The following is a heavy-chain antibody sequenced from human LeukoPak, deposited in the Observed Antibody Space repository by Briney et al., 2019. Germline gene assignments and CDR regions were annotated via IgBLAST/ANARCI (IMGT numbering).Heavy chain of an antibody. D-gene: IGHD6-13*01. V-gene: IGHV3-23*01. J-gene: IGHJ3*02. Sequence: GGSLRLSCAASGFTVSSNYMSWVRQAPGKGLEWVSAISGSGGSTYYADSVKGRFTISRDNSKNTLYLQMNSLRAEDTAVYYCAKGLGYSTTGKAFDIWGQGTMVTVSS. CDR2: ISGSGGST. CDR1: GFTVSSNY. CDR3: AKGLGYSTTGKAFDI.